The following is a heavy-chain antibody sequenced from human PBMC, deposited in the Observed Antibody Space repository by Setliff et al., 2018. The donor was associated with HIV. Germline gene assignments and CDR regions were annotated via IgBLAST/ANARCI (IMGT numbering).Heavy chain of an antibody. V-gene: IGHV1-46*01. D-gene: IGHD6-19*01. CDR2: INTSGGSA. J-gene: IGHJ4*01. Sequence: GASVKVSCKASGYTFSDYFIHWVRQAPGQALEWMGVINTSGGSAGYAEKFRGRVAMTRDTSTNTVYMDLRNLRSEDTAVYYCARNQGDASGWYAGDYWGHGTLVTVSS. CDR3: ARNQGDASGWYAGDY. CDR1: GYTFSDYF.